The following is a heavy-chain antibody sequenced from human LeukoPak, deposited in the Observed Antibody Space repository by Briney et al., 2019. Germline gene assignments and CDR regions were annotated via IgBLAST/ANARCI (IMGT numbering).Heavy chain of an antibody. Sequence: SVKVSCKAPGGTFSSYAISWVRQAPGQGLEWMGGIIPIFGTANYAQKFQGRVTITADESTSTAYMELSSLRSEDTAVYYCARVRGKYCSSTSCYSFDYWGQGTLVTVSS. V-gene: IGHV1-69*13. CDR1: GGTFSSYA. J-gene: IGHJ4*02. CDR2: IIPIFGTA. D-gene: IGHD2-2*01. CDR3: ARVRGKYCSSTSCYSFDY.